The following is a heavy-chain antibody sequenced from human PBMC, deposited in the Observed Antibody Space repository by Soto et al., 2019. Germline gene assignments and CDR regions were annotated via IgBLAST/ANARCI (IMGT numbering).Heavy chain of an antibody. CDR1: GGSISNGDYY. Sequence: NPSETLSLTCTVSGGSISNGDYYWSWIRQPPGKGLEWIGYIYYSGSTYYNPSLKSRVTISVDTSKNQFSLKLSSVTAADTAVYYCARVKVATLDYWGQGTLVTVSS. CDR2: IYYSGST. D-gene: IGHD2-15*01. V-gene: IGHV4-30-4*01. J-gene: IGHJ4*02. CDR3: ARVKVATLDY.